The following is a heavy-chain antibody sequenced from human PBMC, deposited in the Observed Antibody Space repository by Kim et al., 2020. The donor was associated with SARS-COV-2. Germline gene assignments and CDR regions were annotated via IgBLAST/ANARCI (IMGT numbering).Heavy chain of an antibody. Sequence: GGSLRLSCAASGFTFSSYGMHWVRQAPGKGLEWVAVISYDGSNKYYADSVKGRFTISRDNSKNTLYLQMNSLRAEDTAVYYCAKGVLVTMVRGVLIDYWGQGTLVTVSS. CDR3: AKGVLVTMVRGVLIDY. CDR2: ISYDGSNK. V-gene: IGHV3-30*18. CDR1: GFTFSSYG. D-gene: IGHD3-10*01. J-gene: IGHJ4*02.